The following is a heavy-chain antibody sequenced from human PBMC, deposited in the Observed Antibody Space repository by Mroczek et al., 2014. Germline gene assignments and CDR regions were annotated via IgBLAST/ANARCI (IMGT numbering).Heavy chain of an antibody. J-gene: IGHJ4*02. D-gene: IGHD2-15*01. CDR2: IWYDGSNK. CDR3: ARDERSCSGGSCYSSGSDY. CDR1: GFTFSSYG. V-gene: IGHV3-33*01. Sequence: QVQLVQSGGGVVQPGRSLRLSCAASGFTFSSYGMHWVRQAPGKGLEWVAVIWYDGSNKYYADSVKGRFTISRDNSKNTLYLQMNSLRAEDTAVYYCARDERSCSGGSCYSSGSDYWGQGTLVTVSS.